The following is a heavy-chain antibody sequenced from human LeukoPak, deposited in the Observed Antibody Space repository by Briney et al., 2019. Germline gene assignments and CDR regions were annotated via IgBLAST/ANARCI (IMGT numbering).Heavy chain of an antibody. CDR2: INPSGGSP. D-gene: IGHD1-26*01. Sequence: GASVKVSCKAAGHTFTSYYMHWVRQAPGQGLEWMGIINPSGGSPSYAQKFQGRVTMTRDTSTSTVYMELSSLRSEDTAVYYCARVSVGATYFRAFDIWGQGTMVTVSS. J-gene: IGHJ3*02. CDR1: GHTFTSYY. CDR3: ARVSVGATYFRAFDI. V-gene: IGHV1-46*01.